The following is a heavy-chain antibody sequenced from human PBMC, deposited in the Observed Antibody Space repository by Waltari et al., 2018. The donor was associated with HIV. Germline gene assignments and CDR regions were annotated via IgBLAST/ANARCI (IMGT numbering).Heavy chain of an antibody. D-gene: IGHD4-17*01. CDR1: GFSFSGSA. V-gene: IGHV3-73*01. Sequence: EVQLVESGGGLVKPGGSLQLSCAASGFSFSGSAMHWVRKASGKGLEWVGRIRGKPNSYATAYAESLKGRFTISRDDSKNTAYLQMNSLKTEDTAVYYCTKSVGDSARGWFDPWGQGTLVTVSS. J-gene: IGHJ5*02. CDR3: TKSVGDSARGWFDP. CDR2: IRGKPNSYAT.